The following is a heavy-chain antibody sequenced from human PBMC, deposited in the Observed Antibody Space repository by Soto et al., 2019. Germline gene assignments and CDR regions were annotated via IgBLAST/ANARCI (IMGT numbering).Heavy chain of an antibody. CDR3: ARDRGSGYDGGIAVAGYDY. D-gene: IGHD6-19*01. Sequence: SVKVSCKASGGTFSSYAISWVRQAPGQGLEWMGGIIPIFGTANYAQKFQGRVTITADESTSTAYMELSSLRSADTAVYYCARDRGSGYDGGIAVAGYDYWGQGTLVTVSS. CDR2: IIPIFGTA. CDR1: GGTFSSYA. J-gene: IGHJ4*02. V-gene: IGHV1-69*13.